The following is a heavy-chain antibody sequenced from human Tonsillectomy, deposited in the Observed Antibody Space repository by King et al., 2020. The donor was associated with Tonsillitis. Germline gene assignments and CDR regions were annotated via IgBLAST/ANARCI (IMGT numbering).Heavy chain of an antibody. J-gene: IGHJ4*02. CDR2: IYYSGST. D-gene: IGHD3-22*01. V-gene: IGHV4-59*08. CDR3: AKLSSSGYYSHDY. Sequence: QLQESGPGLVKPSETLSLTCTVSGGSMSSNYWSWIRQPPGKGLEWIGYIYYSGSTNYNPSLKSRVTISVDTSKNQFSLRLSSITAADTAVYYCAKLSSSGYYSHDYWGQGTLVTVSS. CDR1: GGSMSSNY.